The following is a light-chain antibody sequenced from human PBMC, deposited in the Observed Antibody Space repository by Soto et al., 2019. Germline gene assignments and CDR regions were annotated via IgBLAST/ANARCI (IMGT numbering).Light chain of an antibody. CDR1: SSDVGGYNF. CDR3: SSYTSSSTRV. Sequence: QSALTQPASVFGSPGQSITISCTGTSSDVGGYNFVSWYQQLPGKAPKLMIYEVTSRPSGVSNRFSGSKSGNTASLTISGLQAEDEADYYCSSYTSSSTRVFGTGTKLTVL. CDR2: EVT. V-gene: IGLV2-14*03. J-gene: IGLJ1*01.